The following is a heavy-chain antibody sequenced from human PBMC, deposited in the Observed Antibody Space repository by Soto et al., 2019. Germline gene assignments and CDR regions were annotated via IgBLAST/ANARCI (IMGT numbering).Heavy chain of an antibody. CDR2: ISYDGSNK. D-gene: IGHD3-10*01. CDR3: ASSMVRGVNEFDP. V-gene: IGHV3-30-3*01. J-gene: IGHJ5*02. Sequence: QVQLVESGGGVVQPGRSPRLSCAASGFTFSSYAMHWVRQAPGKGLEWVAVISYDGSNKYYADSVKGRFTISRDNSKNTLYLQMNSLRAEDTAVYYCASSMVRGVNEFDPWGQGTLVTVSS. CDR1: GFTFSSYA.